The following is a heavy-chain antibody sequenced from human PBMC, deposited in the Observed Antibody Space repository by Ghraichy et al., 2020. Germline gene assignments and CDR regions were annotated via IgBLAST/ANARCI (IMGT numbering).Heavy chain of an antibody. D-gene: IGHD3-10*01. CDR3: TRHVRVRGAVPKFFFDY. V-gene: IGHV4-39*07. Sequence: SETLSLTCTVSGGSITKGTHCWGWVRQAPGQGLEWIATITYTGNTYYNPSLKSRVTISLDTYKKQFSLKVRSVAAADPAVYYCTRHVRVRGAVPKFFFDYWGQGTPVTVTS. CDR2: ITYTGNT. J-gene: IGHJ4*02. CDR1: GGSITKGTHC.